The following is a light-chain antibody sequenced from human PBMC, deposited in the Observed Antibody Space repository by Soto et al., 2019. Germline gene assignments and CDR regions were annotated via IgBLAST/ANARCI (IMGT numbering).Light chain of an antibody. CDR3: SSYSSGTTFV. V-gene: IGLV2-14*01. J-gene: IGLJ1*01. Sequence: QSALTQPASVSGSPGQSITISCTGTSSDVGGYNYVSWYQQEPGKAPKLMICDVSNRPSGVSNRFSGSKSGNTASLTISGLQAEDDADYYCSSYSSGTTFVFGTGTKLTVL. CDR2: DVS. CDR1: SSDVGGYNY.